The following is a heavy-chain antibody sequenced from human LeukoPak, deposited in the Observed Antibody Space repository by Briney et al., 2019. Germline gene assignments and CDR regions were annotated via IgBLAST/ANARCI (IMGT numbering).Heavy chain of an antibody. CDR2: ISDSADNT. J-gene: IGHJ4*02. V-gene: IGHV3-23*01. CDR3: AKVYWYGSGSFIFDY. Sequence: GGSLRLSCAASGFTFSSYAMRWVRQAPGKGLEWVSSISDSADNTYYADSVKGRFTISRDNSKNTLFLQMNSLGAEDTAVYYCAKVYWYGSGSFIFDYWGQGTLVTVSS. D-gene: IGHD3-10*01. CDR1: GFTFSSYA.